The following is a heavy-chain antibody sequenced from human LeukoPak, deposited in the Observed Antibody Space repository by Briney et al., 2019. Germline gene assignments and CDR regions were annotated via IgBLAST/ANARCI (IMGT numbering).Heavy chain of an antibody. V-gene: IGHV3-33*08. J-gene: IGHJ4*02. Sequence: GGSLRLSCAASGFTFNTYAMHWVRHVPGKGLDWVAGISYDGNNEYYAASVKGRFTVSRDNSKNTLYLQMNSLRAEDTAVYYCARDSSGWYYFDYWGQGILVTVSS. CDR2: ISYDGNNE. D-gene: IGHD6-19*01. CDR1: GFTFNTYA. CDR3: ARDSSGWYYFDY.